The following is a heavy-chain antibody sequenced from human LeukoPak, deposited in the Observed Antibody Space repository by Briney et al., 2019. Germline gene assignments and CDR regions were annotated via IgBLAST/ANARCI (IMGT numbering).Heavy chain of an antibody. J-gene: IGHJ3*02. D-gene: IGHD3-3*01. CDR2: ISSSSSYI. V-gene: IGHV3-21*01. CDR1: GFTFSSYS. CDR3: ARVYDFWSGYYHDAFDI. Sequence: GGPLRLSCPASGFTFSSYSMNWVRQAPGKGLEWVSSISSSSSYIYYADSVKGRFTISRDNAKNSLYLQMNSLRAEDTAVYYCARVYDFWSGYYHDAFDIWGQGTMVTVSS.